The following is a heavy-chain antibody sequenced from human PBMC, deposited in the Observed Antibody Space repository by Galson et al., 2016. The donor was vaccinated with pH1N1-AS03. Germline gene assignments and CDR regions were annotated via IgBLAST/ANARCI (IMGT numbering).Heavy chain of an antibody. J-gene: IGHJ4*02. V-gene: IGHV3-33*01. CDR2: IWRDGSEK. D-gene: IGHD3-16*01. Sequence: SLRLSCAASGFTFSSHGMHWVRQTPGKGLEWVAVIWRDGSEKYYADSVKGRFTISRDNSKNTVYLQMNSLRVEDTAVYYCAREPWGSTQGEYWGQGTLVTVSS. CDR1: GFTFSSHG. CDR3: AREPWGSTQGEY.